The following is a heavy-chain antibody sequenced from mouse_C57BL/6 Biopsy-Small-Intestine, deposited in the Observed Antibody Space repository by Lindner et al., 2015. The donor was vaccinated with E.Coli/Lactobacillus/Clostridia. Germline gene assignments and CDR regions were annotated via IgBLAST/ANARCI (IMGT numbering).Heavy chain of an antibody. D-gene: IGHD2-12*01. CDR3: ARGSDIVVLVPTRAFDI. CDR1: GYTFTGYY. J-gene: IGHJ1*01. CDR2: INPNSGVT. Sequence: SVKVSCKASGYTFTGYYMHWVRQAPGQGLEWTGWINPNSGVTKYAQKFQGRVTLTRDTSISTAYMELSSLRSDDTAVYYCARGSDIVVLVPTRAFDIWGRGTMVTVSS. V-gene: IGHV1-72*04.